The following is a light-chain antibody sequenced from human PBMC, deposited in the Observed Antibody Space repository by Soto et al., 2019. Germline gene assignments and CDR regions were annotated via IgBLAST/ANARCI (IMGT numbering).Light chain of an antibody. Sequence: DIQMTQSPSTLSASVGDRVTITCRASQSISSWLAWYQQKPGKAPKLLIYEASTLESGVPSRFSGSGSGTEFTLTISSLQPDDFATYYCQQYNSWLFTFGPGTKVDIK. CDR1: QSISSW. CDR3: QQYNSWLFT. J-gene: IGKJ3*01. CDR2: EAS. V-gene: IGKV1-5*03.